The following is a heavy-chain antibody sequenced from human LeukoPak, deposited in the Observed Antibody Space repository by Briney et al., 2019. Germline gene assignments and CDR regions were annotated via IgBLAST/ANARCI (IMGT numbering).Heavy chain of an antibody. V-gene: IGHV4-30-4*08. Sequence: SETLSLTCTVSGGSISSGGYYWSWIRQHPGKGLEWIGYIYYSGSTYYNPSLKSRVTISVDTSKNQFSLKLSSVTAADTAVYYCARDRFDYGSGGYWFDPWGQGTLVTVSS. CDR2: IYYSGST. J-gene: IGHJ5*02. CDR1: GGSISSGGYY. D-gene: IGHD3-10*01. CDR3: ARDRFDYGSGGYWFDP.